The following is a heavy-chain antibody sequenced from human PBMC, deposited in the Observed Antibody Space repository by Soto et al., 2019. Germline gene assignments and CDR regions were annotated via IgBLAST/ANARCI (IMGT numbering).Heavy chain of an antibody. J-gene: IGHJ4*02. Sequence: SETLSLTCTVSGGSISSSSYYWGWIRQPPGKGLEWIGSIYYSGSTYYNPSLKSRVTISVDTSKNQFSLKLSSVTAADTAVYYCARYSSGWYPEAYWGQGTLVTVSS. CDR2: IYYSGST. V-gene: IGHV4-39*07. D-gene: IGHD6-19*01. CDR3: ARYSSGWYPEAY. CDR1: GGSISSSSYY.